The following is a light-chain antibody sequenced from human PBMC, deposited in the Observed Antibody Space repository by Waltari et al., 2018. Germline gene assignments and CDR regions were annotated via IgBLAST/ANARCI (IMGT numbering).Light chain of an antibody. Sequence: ETVMTQSPPTLSVSPGGRATLSCRASQTVSSNLVWYQQKPGQAPRLLIYGASSRATGIPARFSGSGSGTQFTLTISSLQSEDFAVYYCQQYNNWPPWTFGQGTKVEIK. CDR2: GAS. J-gene: IGKJ1*01. CDR1: QTVSSN. CDR3: QQYNNWPPWT. V-gene: IGKV3-15*01.